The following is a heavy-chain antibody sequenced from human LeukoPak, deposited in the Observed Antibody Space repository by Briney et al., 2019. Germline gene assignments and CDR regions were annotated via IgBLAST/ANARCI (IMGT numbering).Heavy chain of an antibody. CDR1: GGSISSGGYY. J-gene: IGHJ3*02. Sequence: SETLSLTCTVSGGSISSGGYYWSWIRQPAGKGLEWIGRIYTSGSTNYNPSLKSRVTMSVDTSKNQFSLKLSSVTAADTAVYYCARGIRGYYDSSGYGSDAFDIWGQGTMVTVSS. V-gene: IGHV4-61*02. CDR3: ARGIRGYYDSSGYGSDAFDI. CDR2: IYTSGST. D-gene: IGHD3-22*01.